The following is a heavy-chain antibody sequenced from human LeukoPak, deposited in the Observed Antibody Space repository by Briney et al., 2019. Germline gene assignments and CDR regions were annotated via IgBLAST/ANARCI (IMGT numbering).Heavy chain of an antibody. CDR1: GFTFSSYS. J-gene: IGHJ6*02. Sequence: GGSLRLSCVASGFTFSSYSMNWVRQAPGKGLEWVSSISSSSSYIYYADSVKGRFTVSRDNAKNSLYLQMNSLRAEDTAVYYCARVLRYFDLYYYYALDVWGQGTTVTVSS. CDR2: ISSSSSYI. D-gene: IGHD3-9*01. V-gene: IGHV3-21*01. CDR3: ARVLRYFDLYYYYALDV.